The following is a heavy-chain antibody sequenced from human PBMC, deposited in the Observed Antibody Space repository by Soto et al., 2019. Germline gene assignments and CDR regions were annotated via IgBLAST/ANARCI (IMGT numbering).Heavy chain of an antibody. CDR1: GFTFSSYA. Sequence: GGSLRLSCAASGFTFSSYAMSWVRQAPGKGLEWVSAISGSGGSTYYADSVKGRFTISRDNSKNTLYLQMNSLRAEDTAVYYCAKDLSPNYDFRSGEEYYYYGMDVWGQGTTVTVSS. J-gene: IGHJ6*02. CDR3: AKDLSPNYDFRSGEEYYYYGMDV. CDR2: ISGSGGST. D-gene: IGHD3-3*01. V-gene: IGHV3-23*01.